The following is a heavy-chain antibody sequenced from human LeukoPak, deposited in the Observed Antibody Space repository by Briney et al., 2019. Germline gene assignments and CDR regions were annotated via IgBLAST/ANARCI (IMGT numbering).Heavy chain of an antibody. D-gene: IGHD2-2*01. CDR3: ARDPNCSSTSCHDWYFDL. CDR2: IYYSGST. V-gene: IGHV4-59*01. CDR1: GGSISSNY. J-gene: IGHJ2*01. Sequence: SETLSLTCTVSGGSISSNYWSWIRQPPGKGLGWIGYIYYSGSTNYNPSLKSRVTISVDTSKNQFSLKLSSVTAADTAVYYCARDPNCSSTSCHDWYFDLWGRGTLVTVSS.